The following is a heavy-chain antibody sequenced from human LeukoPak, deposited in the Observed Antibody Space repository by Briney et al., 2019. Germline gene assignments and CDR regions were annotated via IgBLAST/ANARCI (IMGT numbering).Heavy chain of an antibody. D-gene: IGHD6-13*01. CDR2: TYYRSKWYN. CDR1: GDSVSSNSAA. J-gene: IGHJ3*02. Sequence: SQTLSLTCAISGDSVSSNSAAWNWIRQSPSRGLEWLGRTYYRSKWYNDYAVSVKSRITINPDTSKNQFSLSLTSVTAADTAVYYCARPVSSSWLDASDIWGQGTMVTVSS. V-gene: IGHV6-1*01. CDR3: ARPVSSSWLDASDI.